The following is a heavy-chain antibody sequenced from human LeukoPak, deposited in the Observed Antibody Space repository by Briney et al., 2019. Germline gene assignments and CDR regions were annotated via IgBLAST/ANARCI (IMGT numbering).Heavy chain of an antibody. CDR2: ISNDGSKK. D-gene: IGHD6-19*01. CDR3: ARDRGSGWYGNFDY. V-gene: IGHV3-30*04. CDR1: GFTFSSYA. J-gene: IGHJ4*02. Sequence: GGSLRLSCAASGFTFSSYAMHWVRQAPGKGLEWVAVISNDGSKKQYADSVKGRFTISRDNAKNSLYLQMNSLRAEDTAVYYCARDRGSGWYGNFDYWGQGTLVTVSS.